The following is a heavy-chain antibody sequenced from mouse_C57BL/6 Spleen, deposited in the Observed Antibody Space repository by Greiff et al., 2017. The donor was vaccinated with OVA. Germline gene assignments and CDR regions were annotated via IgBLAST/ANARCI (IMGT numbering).Heavy chain of an antibody. V-gene: IGHV1-54*01. Sequence: QVQLKESGAELVRPGTSVKVSCKASGYAFTNYLIEWVKQRPGQGLEWIGVINPGSGGTNYNEKFKGKATLTADKSSSTAYMQLSSLTSEDSAVYFCARLRRDYAMDYWGQGTSVTVSS. CDR3: ARLRRDYAMDY. D-gene: IGHD2-12*01. J-gene: IGHJ4*01. CDR2: INPGSGGT. CDR1: GYAFTNYL.